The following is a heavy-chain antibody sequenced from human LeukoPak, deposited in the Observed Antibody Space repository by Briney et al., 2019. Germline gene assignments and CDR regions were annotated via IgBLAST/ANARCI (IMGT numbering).Heavy chain of an antibody. Sequence: ASVKVSCKASGYTFTSYGISWVRQAPGQGLEWMGWISAYNGNTNYAQKLQGRVTMTTDTSTSTAYMELRSLRAEDTAVYYCARDQVAVAGRPYYYYYYMDVWGKGTTVTVFS. CDR3: ARDQVAVAGRPYYYYYYMDV. CDR2: ISAYNGNT. V-gene: IGHV1-18*01. CDR1: GYTFTSYG. D-gene: IGHD6-19*01. J-gene: IGHJ6*03.